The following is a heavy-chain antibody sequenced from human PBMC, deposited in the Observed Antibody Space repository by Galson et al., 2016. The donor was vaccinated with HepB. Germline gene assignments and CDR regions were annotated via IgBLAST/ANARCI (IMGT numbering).Heavy chain of an antibody. CDR1: GFTFSCYA. CDR2: ISTAGGYA. J-gene: IGHJ4*02. Sequence: SLRLSCAASGFTFSCYAMGWLRRAPGKGLECVATISTAGGYAYYADSVKGRLTISRDNSKNTLYLQINSLRAEDTAIYYCAKRSPYYFDYWGQGTQVTVSS. D-gene: IGHD3-10*01. V-gene: IGHV3-23*01. CDR3: AKRSPYYFDY.